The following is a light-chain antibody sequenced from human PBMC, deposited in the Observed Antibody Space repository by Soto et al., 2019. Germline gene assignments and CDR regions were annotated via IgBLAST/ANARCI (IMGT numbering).Light chain of an antibody. J-gene: IGKJ1*01. V-gene: IGKV1-5*01. CDR2: DAS. Sequence: DIQMTQSPYTLSASVGDRVTITCRASQGISTWLAWYQQKPGTAPKLLIYDASSLESGVTSRFSGSGSGTEFTLTISSLQPDDYATYYCQQYSSYSRTFGQGTKVEIK. CDR3: QQYSSYSRT. CDR1: QGISTW.